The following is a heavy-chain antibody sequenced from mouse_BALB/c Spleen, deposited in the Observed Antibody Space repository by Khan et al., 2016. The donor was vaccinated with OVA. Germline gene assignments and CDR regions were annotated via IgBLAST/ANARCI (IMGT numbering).Heavy chain of an antibody. J-gene: IGHJ2*01. Sequence: EVELVESGGGSVMPGGSLKLSCVVSGFTFSSYVMSWVRQTPEKRLEWVASISSGGSTYYPDSVKGRFTISRDNVRNIVYLQMSSLRSEDMAMYYCAREAYRYDEYYFDYWGQGTTLTVSS. CDR1: GFTFSSYV. V-gene: IGHV5-6-5*01. D-gene: IGHD2-14*01. CDR2: ISSGGST. CDR3: AREAYRYDEYYFDY.